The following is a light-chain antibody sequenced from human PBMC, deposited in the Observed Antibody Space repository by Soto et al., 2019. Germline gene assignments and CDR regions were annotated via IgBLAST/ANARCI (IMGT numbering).Light chain of an antibody. CDR2: DAS. CDR1: QSVSGW. V-gene: IGKV1-5*01. J-gene: IGKJ5*01. Sequence: DVQITHSPPTLSASVVYKATVNCRASQSVSGWLAWYQQKPGEAPKLLIYDASALPRGVPSRFSGSGSGSEFNFTITGLQPDDFATYFCQQYNTYSTFGQGTRLEIK. CDR3: QQYNTYST.